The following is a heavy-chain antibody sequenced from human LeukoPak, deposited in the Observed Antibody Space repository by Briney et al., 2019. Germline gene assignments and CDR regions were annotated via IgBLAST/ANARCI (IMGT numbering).Heavy chain of an antibody. V-gene: IGHV3-30*02. CDR1: GFTFSGSA. D-gene: IGHD3-16*02. CDR2: IRYDGSNK. J-gene: IGHJ4*02. Sequence: QSGGSLRLSCAASGFTFSGSAVHWVRQAPGKGLEWVAFIRYDGSNKYYADSVKGRFTISRDNSKNTLYLQMNSLRAEDTAVYYCAKDSQPYDYVWGSYRRTAYYFDYWGQGTLVTVSS. CDR3: AKDSQPYDYVWGSYRRTAYYFDY.